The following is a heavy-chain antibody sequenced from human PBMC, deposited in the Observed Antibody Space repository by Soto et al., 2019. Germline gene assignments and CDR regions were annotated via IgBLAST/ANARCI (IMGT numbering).Heavy chain of an antibody. CDR3: TRGPRATSAGTSAH. CDR2: IYNDGTYA. V-gene: IGHV3-74*01. CDR1: GFTSNMYW. J-gene: IGHJ4*02. D-gene: IGHD6-13*01. Sequence: PGGSLRLSCAGSGFTSNMYWMHWVRQVPGKGPVWVARIYNDGTYADYADSVKGRFTISRDNAKDTLYLQMNDLRAEDSALYHCTRGPRATSAGTSAHWGQGTLVTVSS.